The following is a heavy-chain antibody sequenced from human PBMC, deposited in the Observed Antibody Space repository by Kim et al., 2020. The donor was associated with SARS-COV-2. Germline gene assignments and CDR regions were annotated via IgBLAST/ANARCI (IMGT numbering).Heavy chain of an antibody. CDR3: ARQESYCGGDCYSHAFDI. D-gene: IGHD2-21*01. CDR2: ISSSSSYI. Sequence: GGSLRLSCAASGFTFSSYSMNWVRQAPGKGLEWVSSISSSSSYIYYADSVKGRFTISRDNAKNSLYLQMNSLRAEDTAVYYCARQESYCGGDCYSHAFDIWGQGTMVTVSS. V-gene: IGHV3-21*01. CDR1: GFTFSSYS. J-gene: IGHJ3*02.